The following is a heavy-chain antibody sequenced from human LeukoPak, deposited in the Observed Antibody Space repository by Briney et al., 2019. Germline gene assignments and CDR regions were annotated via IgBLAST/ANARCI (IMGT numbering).Heavy chain of an antibody. D-gene: IGHD2-15*01. CDR3: ATIGIVVEGQ. V-gene: IGHV1-69-2*01. CDR2: VDTEKGET. Sequence: VASVKISCKTSGFLFTDYYIHWIQEAPGKGLEWMGRVDTEKGETLLAEKFQGRITITADSSTTNSYMEMSSLESDDTAVYYCATIGIVVEGQWGQGTLVTVSS. CDR1: GFLFTDYY. J-gene: IGHJ4*02.